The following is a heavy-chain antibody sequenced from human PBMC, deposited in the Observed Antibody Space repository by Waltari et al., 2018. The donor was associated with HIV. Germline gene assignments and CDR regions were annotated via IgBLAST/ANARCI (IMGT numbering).Heavy chain of an antibody. CDR3: ARGRDLFTYNISSVVWFDP. CDR1: GGSFSGYY. V-gene: IGHV4-34*01. J-gene: IGHJ5*02. CDR2: INHSGST. Sequence: VQLHQWGAGLLKPSETLSLTCAVHGGSFSGYYWSWIRQPPGKGLQWIGQINHSGSTRFSPSLKSRLSMSVDTSKNQFSLKLTSLTAADTAVYYCARGRDLFTYNISSVVWFDPWGQGTLVTVSS. D-gene: IGHD1-20*01.